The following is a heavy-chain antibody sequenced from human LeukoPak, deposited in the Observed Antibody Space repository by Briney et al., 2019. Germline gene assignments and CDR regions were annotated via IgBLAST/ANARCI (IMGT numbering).Heavy chain of an antibody. CDR2: IYYSGST. V-gene: IGHV4-59*08. CDR3: VRHLSAGRPAFDI. Sequence: SETLSLTCTVSGGSINSYYWSWIRQPPGKGLEWIGYIYYSGSTNYNPSLKSRVTISVDTSNNKFSLKLTSLTAADTAVYYCVRHLSAGRPAFDIWGQRTMVTVSS. D-gene: IGHD2-15*01. J-gene: IGHJ3*02. CDR1: GGSINSYY.